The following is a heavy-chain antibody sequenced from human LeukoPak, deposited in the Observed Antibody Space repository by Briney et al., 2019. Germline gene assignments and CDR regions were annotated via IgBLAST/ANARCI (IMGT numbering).Heavy chain of an antibody. D-gene: IGHD3-22*01. Sequence: GGSLRLSCAASGFSVSEYYVTWVRQAPGKGLEWISYITRENWIYYSDSVKGRFTISRGHAKNSVYLEMNSLRADDTAVYYCARGLHLDSSGSLYYWGQGTLVTVSS. CDR3: ARGLHLDSSGSLYY. V-gene: IGHV3-69-1*01. J-gene: IGHJ4*02. CDR1: GFSVSEYY. CDR2: ITRENWI.